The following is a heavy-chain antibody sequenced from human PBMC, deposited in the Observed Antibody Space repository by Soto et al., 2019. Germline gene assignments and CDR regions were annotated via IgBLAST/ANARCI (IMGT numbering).Heavy chain of an antibody. CDR1: GGTFSSYA. CDR2: IIPIFGTA. CDR3: AREDTAMPYYYYYGMDV. V-gene: IGHV1-69*13. J-gene: IGHJ6*02. D-gene: IGHD5-18*01. Sequence: SVKVSCKASGGTFSSYAISWVRQAPGQGLEWMGGIIPIFGTANYAQKFQGRVTITADESTSTAYMELSSLRSEDTAVYYCAREDTAMPYYYYYGMDVWGQGTTVTVSS.